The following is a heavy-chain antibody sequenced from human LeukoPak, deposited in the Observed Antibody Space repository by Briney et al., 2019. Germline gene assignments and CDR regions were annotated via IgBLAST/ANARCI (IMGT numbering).Heavy chain of an antibody. V-gene: IGHV3-21*01. D-gene: IGHD6-19*01. J-gene: IGHJ4*02. CDR3: ARGYSSGWYEDDYFDY. CDR1: GFTFSSYS. Sequence: PGGSLRLSCAASGFTFSSYSMNWVRQAPGKGLEWVSSISSSSSYIYYADSVKGRFTISRDYAKNSLYLQMNSLRAEDTAVYYCARGYSSGWYEDDYFDYWGQGTLVTVSS. CDR2: ISSSSSYI.